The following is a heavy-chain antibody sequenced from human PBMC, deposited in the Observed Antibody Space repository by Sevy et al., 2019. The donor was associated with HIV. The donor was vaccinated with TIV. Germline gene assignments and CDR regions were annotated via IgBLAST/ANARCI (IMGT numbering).Heavy chain of an antibody. D-gene: IGHD6-6*01. CDR1: GFTFSSYA. CDR3: ANSKGPLGCSSVGWFDP. J-gene: IGHJ5*02. Sequence: GGSLRLSCAASGFTFSSYAMSWVRQAPGKGLEWVSAISGSGGSTYYADSVKGRFTISRDNSKNTLYLQMNSLRAEDTAVYYCANSKGPLGCSSVGWFDPWGHGTLVTVSS. V-gene: IGHV3-23*01. CDR2: ISGSGGST.